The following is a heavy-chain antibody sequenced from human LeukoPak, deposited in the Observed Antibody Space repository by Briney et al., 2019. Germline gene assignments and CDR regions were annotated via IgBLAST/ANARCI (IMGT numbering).Heavy chain of an antibody. D-gene: IGHD4-17*01. V-gene: IGHV3-48*01. Sequence: PLGSLRLSCAASGFTLSNYCMNRVCQAPGKGLEWVLYISSSSHMIYYADSGKGRFTISRDNAKNSLYLQMNSLRAEDTAVYYCARDIVATTLRKASFGYWGQGTLVTVSS. CDR1: GFTLSNYC. CDR3: ARDIVATTLRKASFGY. J-gene: IGHJ4*02. CDR2: ISSSSHMI.